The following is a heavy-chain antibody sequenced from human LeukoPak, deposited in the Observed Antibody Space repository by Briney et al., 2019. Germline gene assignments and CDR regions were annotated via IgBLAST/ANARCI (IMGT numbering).Heavy chain of an antibody. CDR1: GYTFTSYD. Sequence: GASVKVSCKASGYTFTSYDINWVRQAPGQRLEWMGWINAGNGNTKYSQKFQGRVTITRDTSASTAYMELSSLRSEDTAVYYCAREADSSGYWNDAFDIWGQGTMVTVSS. CDR2: INAGNGNT. CDR3: AREADSSGYWNDAFDI. J-gene: IGHJ3*02. V-gene: IGHV1-3*01. D-gene: IGHD3-22*01.